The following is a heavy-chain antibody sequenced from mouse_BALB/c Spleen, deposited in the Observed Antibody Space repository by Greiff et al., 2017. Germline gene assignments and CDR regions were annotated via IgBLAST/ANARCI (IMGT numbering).Heavy chain of an antibody. Sequence: DVHLVESGGGLVQPGGSLNLSCAASGFDFSRYWMSWARQAPGKGQEWIGEINPGSSTINYTPSLKDKFIISRDNAKNTLYLQMSKVRSEDTALYYCARLGDYYYAMDYWGQGTSVTVSS. D-gene: IGHD2-4*01. CDR3: ARLGDYYYAMDY. CDR2: INPGSSTI. V-gene: IGHV4-2*02. J-gene: IGHJ4*01. CDR1: GFDFSRYW.